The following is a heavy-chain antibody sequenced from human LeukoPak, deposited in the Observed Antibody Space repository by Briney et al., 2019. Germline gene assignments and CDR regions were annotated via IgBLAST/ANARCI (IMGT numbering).Heavy chain of an antibody. CDR3: ARDDIVVVVAATAGDAFDI. Sequence: SETLSLTCVVYGGSSSGFYWTWIRQTPGKGLEWIGKINVGGGTNYNPSLKSRVTMSLDTSKNQFPLKLSSVTAADTAVYYCARDDIVVVVAATAGDAFDIWGQGTMVTVSS. CDR1: GGSSSGFY. J-gene: IGHJ3*02. V-gene: IGHV4-34*01. CDR2: INVGGGT. D-gene: IGHD2-15*01.